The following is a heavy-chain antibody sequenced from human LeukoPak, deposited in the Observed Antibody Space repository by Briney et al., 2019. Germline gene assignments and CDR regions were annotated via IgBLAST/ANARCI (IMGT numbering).Heavy chain of an antibody. J-gene: IGHJ4*02. V-gene: IGHV1-69*13. CDR1: GGIFSRYA. Sequence: ASVKVSCKASGGIFSRYAISWVRQAPGQGLEWMGGLVPIFGSPYLAQKFQGRLTITADESTSTAYMELGSLRSEDTAIYYCARGGETAAGISSSFDYWGQGTLVTVSS. CDR3: ARGGETAAGISSSFDY. D-gene: IGHD6-13*01. CDR2: LVPIFGSP.